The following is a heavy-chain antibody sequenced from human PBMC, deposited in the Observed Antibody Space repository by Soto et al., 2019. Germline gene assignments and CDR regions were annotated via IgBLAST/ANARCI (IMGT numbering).Heavy chain of an antibody. J-gene: IGHJ6*02. CDR1: GGSISSSSYY. Sequence: PSETLSLTCTVSGGSISSSSYYWGWIRQPPGKGLEWIGSIYYSGSTYYNPSLKSRVTISVDTSKNQFSLKLSSVTAADTAVYYCAIQGYSYGRSYYSMDVWGQGTKVTVSS. D-gene: IGHD5-18*01. CDR3: AIQGYSYGRSYYSMDV. CDR2: IYYSGST. V-gene: IGHV4-39*01.